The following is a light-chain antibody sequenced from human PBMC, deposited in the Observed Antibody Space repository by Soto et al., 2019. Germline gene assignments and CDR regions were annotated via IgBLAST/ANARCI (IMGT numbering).Light chain of an antibody. CDR1: HSVSSSF. V-gene: IGKV3D-7*01. CDR2: GAS. Sequence: EIVLTQSPATLSLSPGERATLSCSASHSVSSSFLSWYQQKPGQAPRLLIYGASIRATGIPARFSGSGSGTAFTLTISALQPEDFAIYYCQQDYTLPWTFGQGTKVDIK. CDR3: QQDYTLPWT. J-gene: IGKJ1*01.